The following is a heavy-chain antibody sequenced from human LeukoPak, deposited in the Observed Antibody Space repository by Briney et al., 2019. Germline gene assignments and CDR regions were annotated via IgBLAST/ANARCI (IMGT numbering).Heavy chain of an antibody. J-gene: IGHJ5*02. V-gene: IGHV1-46*01. D-gene: IGHD1-1*01. CDR3: ASGWNDGWFDP. CDR2: INPSGGST. Sequence: ASVKVSCKASGYIFTSYGISWVRQAPGQGLEWMGIINPSGGSTSYAQKFQGRVTMTRDMSTSTVYMELSSLRSEDTAVYYCASGWNDGWFDPWGQGTLVTVSS. CDR1: GYIFTSYG.